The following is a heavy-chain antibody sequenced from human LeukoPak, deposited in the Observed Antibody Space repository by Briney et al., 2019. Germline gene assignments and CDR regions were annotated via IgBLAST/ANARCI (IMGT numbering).Heavy chain of an antibody. CDR3: ARGGDYYDSSGTDY. CDR2: INHSGST. Sequence: SETLSRTCAVYGGSFSGYYWSWIRQPPGKGLEWIGEINHSGSTNYNPSLKSRVTISVDTSKNQFSLKLSSVTAADTAVYYCARGGDYYDSSGTDYWGQGTLVTVSS. V-gene: IGHV4-34*01. J-gene: IGHJ4*02. D-gene: IGHD3-22*01. CDR1: GGSFSGYY.